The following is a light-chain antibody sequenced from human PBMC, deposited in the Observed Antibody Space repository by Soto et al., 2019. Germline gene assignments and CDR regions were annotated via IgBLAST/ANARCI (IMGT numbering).Light chain of an antibody. J-gene: IGLJ3*02. CDR1: SGSVSTSYY. CDR2: STD. V-gene: IGLV8-61*01. CDR3: VLYVGSGIWV. Sequence: QAVVTQEPSFSVSPGGTVTLTCGLSSGSVSTSYYPSWYQQTPGQAPRTLIYSTDTRSSGVPDRFSGSILGNKAALTITGAQADYESDYYCVLYVGSGIWVFGGGTKVTVL.